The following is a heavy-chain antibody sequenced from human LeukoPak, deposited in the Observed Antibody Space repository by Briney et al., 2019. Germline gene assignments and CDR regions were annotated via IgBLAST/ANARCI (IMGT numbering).Heavy chain of an antibody. CDR2: IYHSGST. V-gene: IGHV4-61*10. CDR1: GGSISSGAYY. D-gene: IGHD2-2*01. Sequence: SSETLSLTCTVSGGSISSGAYYWSWIRQPAGKGLEWIGSIYHSGSTNYNPSLKSRVTMSVDTSKNQFSLKLSSVTAADTAVYYCAREVVCSSTSCLAFDYWGQGTLVTVSS. CDR3: AREVVCSSTSCLAFDY. J-gene: IGHJ4*02.